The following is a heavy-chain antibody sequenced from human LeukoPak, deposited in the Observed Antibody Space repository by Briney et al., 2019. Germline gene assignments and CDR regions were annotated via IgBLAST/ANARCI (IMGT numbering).Heavy chain of an antibody. D-gene: IGHD5-24*01. CDR1: GFTFSSYS. CDR3: AREEMAVSGYFDY. Sequence: GGSLRLSCVASGFTFSSYSMNWVRQAPGKGLEWVSLISSGGGTYYADSVKGRFTISRDNSKSMVYLQMNSLRADDTAVYYCAREEMAVSGYFDYWGQGILVTVSS. V-gene: IGHV3-53*01. CDR2: ISSGGGT. J-gene: IGHJ4*02.